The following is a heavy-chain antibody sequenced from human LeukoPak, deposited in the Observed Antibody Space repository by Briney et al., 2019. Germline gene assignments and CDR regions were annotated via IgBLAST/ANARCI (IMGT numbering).Heavy chain of an antibody. Sequence: GASVKVSCKASGYTFTGYYMHWVRQAPGQGLEWMGWINPNSGGTNYAQKFQGRVTMTRDTSISTAYMELSRLRSDDTAVYYCARDAYYYGSGSYGAAEYFQHWGQGTLVTVSS. CDR3: ARDAYYYGSGSYGAAEYFQH. CDR1: GYTFTGYY. J-gene: IGHJ1*01. D-gene: IGHD3-10*01. CDR2: INPNSGGT. V-gene: IGHV1-2*02.